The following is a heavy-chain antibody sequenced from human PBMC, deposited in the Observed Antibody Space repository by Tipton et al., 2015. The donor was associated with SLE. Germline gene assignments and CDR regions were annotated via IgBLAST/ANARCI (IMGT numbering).Heavy chain of an antibody. D-gene: IGHD6-19*01. J-gene: IGHJ4*02. Sequence: QLVQSGAEVKKPGASVKVSCKASGNTFTTYDINWVLQATGQGLEWMGWMNPNSGNTGYAQKFQGRVDMTRNTSISTAYMELSSLTSEDTAVYFCANLAVTGQDYWGQGTLVTVSS. V-gene: IGHV1-8*01. CDR3: ANLAVTGQDY. CDR1: GNTFTTYD. CDR2: MNPNSGNT.